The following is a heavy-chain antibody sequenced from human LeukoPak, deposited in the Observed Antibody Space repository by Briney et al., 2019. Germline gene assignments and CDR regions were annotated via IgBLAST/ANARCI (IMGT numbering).Heavy chain of an antibody. Sequence: GGSLRLSCAASGFTFDDYAMHWVRQAPGKGLEWVSLISGDGGSTYYADSVKGRFTISRDNSKNPLYLQMNSLRTEDTALYYCAKDSTVALRPDLTWTQWLVPRNYYGMDVWGQGTTVTVSS. J-gene: IGHJ6*02. D-gene: IGHD6-19*01. CDR2: ISGDGGST. V-gene: IGHV3-43*02. CDR1: GFTFDDYA. CDR3: AKDSTVALRPDLTWTQWLVPRNYYGMDV.